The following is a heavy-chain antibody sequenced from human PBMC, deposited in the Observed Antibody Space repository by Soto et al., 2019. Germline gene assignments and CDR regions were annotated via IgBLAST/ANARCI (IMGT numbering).Heavy chain of an antibody. D-gene: IGHD3-10*01. V-gene: IGHV1-69*13. CDR3: ARVNSSGIFYFVDP. Sequence: SVKVSCKASGGTFDSYVISWLRQAPGQGLEWMGGIMPIFGTPNYAQKFRGRVTISADESTSTAYLELSSLTSDDTAVYYCARVNSSGIFYFVDPWGQGTLVTVSP. CDR2: IMPIFGTP. CDR1: GGTFDSYV. J-gene: IGHJ5*02.